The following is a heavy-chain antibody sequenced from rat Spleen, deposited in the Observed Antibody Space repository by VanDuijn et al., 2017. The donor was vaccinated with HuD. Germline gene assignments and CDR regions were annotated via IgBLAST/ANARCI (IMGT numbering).Heavy chain of an antibody. Sequence: EVQLVESGGGLVQPGRSMRLSCAASGFTFSNYYMAWVRQAPTKGLEWVASISTGGGGTYYADSVEGRFTVSRENAKSTLYFLIDSLRSEDTATYYCVRQDTSGYSNWFTYWGQGTLVTVSS. CDR1: GFTFSNYY. CDR2: ISTGGGGT. CDR3: VRQDTSGYSNWFTY. D-gene: IGHD4-3*01. J-gene: IGHJ3*01. V-gene: IGHV5-25*01.